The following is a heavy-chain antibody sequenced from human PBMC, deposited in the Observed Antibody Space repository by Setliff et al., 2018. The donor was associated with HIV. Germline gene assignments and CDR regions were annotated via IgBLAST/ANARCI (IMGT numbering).Heavy chain of an antibody. CDR2: INHSGST. Sequence: PSETLSLTCAVYGGSFSSYFWSWIRQPPGKGLEWIGEINHSGSTNYNPSLKSRVTISVDTSKNQFSLKLRSVTAADTAVYYCARLGGILTGTPVIDYWGQGTLVTVSS. J-gene: IGHJ4*02. CDR1: GGSFSSYF. V-gene: IGHV4-34*01. D-gene: IGHD3-9*01. CDR3: ARLGGILTGTPVIDY.